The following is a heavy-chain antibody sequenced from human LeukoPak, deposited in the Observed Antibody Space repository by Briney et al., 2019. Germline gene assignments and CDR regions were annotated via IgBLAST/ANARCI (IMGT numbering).Heavy chain of an antibody. V-gene: IGHV3-33*06. CDR2: IWDDGSYK. Sequence: GGSLRLSCAASGFSFSAYGMHWVRQAPGKGLEWVAVIWDDGSYKYYADSGRGRFTISRDNSKNTLYLQMNSLRAEDTAVYYCAKPTRGSGGSFLIDYWGQGTLVTVSS. CDR1: GFSFSAYG. D-gene: IGHD2-15*01. J-gene: IGHJ4*02. CDR3: AKPTRGSGGSFLIDY.